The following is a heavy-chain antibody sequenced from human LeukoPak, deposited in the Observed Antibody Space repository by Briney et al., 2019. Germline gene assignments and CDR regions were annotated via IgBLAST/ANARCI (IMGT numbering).Heavy chain of an antibody. J-gene: IGHJ4*02. D-gene: IGHD3-16*01. V-gene: IGHV4-39*01. Sequence: SSETLSLTCTVSGGSISSSSYCWGWIRQPPGKGLEWIGSIYYSGSTYYNPSLKSRVTISVDTSKNQFSLKLSSVTAADTAVYYCARHGGIDYWGQGTLVTVSS. CDR3: ARHGGIDY. CDR1: GGSISSSSYC. CDR2: IYYSGST.